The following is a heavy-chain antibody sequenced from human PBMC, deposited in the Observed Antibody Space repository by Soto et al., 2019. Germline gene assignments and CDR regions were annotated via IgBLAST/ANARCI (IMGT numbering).Heavy chain of an antibody. V-gene: IGHV1-18*01. CDR1: GYTFTSYG. D-gene: IGHD2-15*01. Sequence: ASVKVSCKASGYTFTSYGISWVRQAPGQGLEWMGWISAYNGNTNYAQKLQGRVTMTTDTSTSTAYMELRSLRSDDTAVYYCARDRVVVVVAATRWGGMDVWGQGTTVTVSS. J-gene: IGHJ6*02. CDR2: ISAYNGNT. CDR3: ARDRVVVVVAATRWGGMDV.